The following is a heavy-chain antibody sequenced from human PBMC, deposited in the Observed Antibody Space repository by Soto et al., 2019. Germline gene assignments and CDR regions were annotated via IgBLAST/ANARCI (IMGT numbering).Heavy chain of an antibody. CDR1: GGTFSSYA. CDR2: IIPIFGTA. D-gene: IGHD2-15*01. Sequence: ASVKVSCKASGGTFSSYAISWVRQAPGQGLEWMGGIIPIFGTANYAQKFQGRVTITADESTSTAYMELSSLRSEDTALYYCARDISGDPGTVWFDPWGQGTLVTVSS. CDR3: ARDISGDPGTVWFDP. V-gene: IGHV1-69*13. J-gene: IGHJ5*02.